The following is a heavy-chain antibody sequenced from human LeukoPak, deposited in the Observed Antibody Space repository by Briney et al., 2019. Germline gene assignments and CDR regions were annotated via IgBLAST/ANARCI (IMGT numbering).Heavy chain of an antibody. CDR2: ISSSSSTI. CDR3: ARDAPLRSGYSYGYAEDLDY. V-gene: IGHV3-48*01. Sequence: GGSLRLSCAASGFTFSSYSMNWVRQAPGKGLEWVSYISSSSSTIYYADSVKGRFTISRDNAKNSLYLQMNSLRAEDTAVYYCARDAPLRSGYSYGYAEDLDYWGQGTLVTVSS. D-gene: IGHD5-18*01. CDR1: GFTFSSYS. J-gene: IGHJ4*02.